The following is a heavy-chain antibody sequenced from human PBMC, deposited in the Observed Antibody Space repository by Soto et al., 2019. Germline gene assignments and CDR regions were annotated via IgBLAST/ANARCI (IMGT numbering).Heavy chain of an antibody. CDR3: ARGGRRNLNAFDI. V-gene: IGHV1-69*13. D-gene: IGHD6-25*01. Sequence: GASVKVSCKASGGTFSSYAISWVRQAPGQGPEWMGGIIPIFGTANYAQKFQGRVTITADESTSTAYMELSSLRSEDTAVYYCARGGRRNLNAFDIWGQGTMVTVS. CDR1: GGTFSSYA. CDR2: IIPIFGTA. J-gene: IGHJ3*02.